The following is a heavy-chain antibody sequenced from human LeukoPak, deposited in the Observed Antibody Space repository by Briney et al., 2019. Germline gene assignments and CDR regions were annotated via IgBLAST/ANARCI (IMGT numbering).Heavy chain of an antibody. D-gene: IGHD6-6*01. CDR1: GGSISSYY. V-gene: IGHV4-4*07. Sequence: SETLSLTCTVSGGSISSYYWSWIRQPAGKGLEWIGRIYTSGSTNYNPSLKSRVTISVDTSKNQFSLKLSSVTAADTAVYYCARSWGVGSSSLLGYFDYWGQGTLVTVSS. J-gene: IGHJ4*02. CDR2: IYTSGST. CDR3: ARSWGVGSSSLLGYFDY.